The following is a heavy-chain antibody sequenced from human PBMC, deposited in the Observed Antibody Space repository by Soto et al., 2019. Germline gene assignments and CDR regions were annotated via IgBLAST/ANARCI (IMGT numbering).Heavy chain of an antibody. D-gene: IGHD3-22*01. CDR3: ARQPYDSSGYYYGA. CDR2: MYSSRTT. V-gene: IGHV4-39*01. CDR1: AGSISRSNYY. Sequence: QLQLQESGPGLVKPSETLSLTCTVSAGSISRSNYYWGWIPKPPGKGLEWIGSMYSSRTTYYNPSLKSRVTISVDTSKNQFSLKLTSVTAADTAVYYCARQPYDSSGYYYGAWGQGTLVTVSS. J-gene: IGHJ5*02.